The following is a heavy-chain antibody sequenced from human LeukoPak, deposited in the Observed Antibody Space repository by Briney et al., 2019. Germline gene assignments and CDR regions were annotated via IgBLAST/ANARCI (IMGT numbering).Heavy chain of an antibody. CDR1: GGTFSSYA. Sequence: ASVKVSCKASGGTFSSYAISWVRQAPGQGLEWMGWINPNSGGTNYAQKFQGRVTMTRDTSISTAYMELSRLRSDDTAVYYCARESTYYDILTGYYKRYGMDVWGQGTTVTVSS. CDR2: INPNSGGT. CDR3: ARESTYYDILTGYYKRYGMDV. J-gene: IGHJ6*02. D-gene: IGHD3-9*01. V-gene: IGHV1-2*02.